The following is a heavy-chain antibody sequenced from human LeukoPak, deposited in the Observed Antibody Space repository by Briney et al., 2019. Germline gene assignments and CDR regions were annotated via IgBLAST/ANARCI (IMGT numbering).Heavy chain of an antibody. CDR3: ARSMVLIAAAGKGFDY. CDR2: INHSGST. CDR1: GGSFSGYY. J-gene: IGHJ4*02. V-gene: IGHV4-34*01. Sequence: SETLSLTCAVYGGSFSGYYWSWIRQPPGKGLEWIGEINHSGSTNYNPSLKSRVTISVDTSKNQFSLKLSSVTAADTAVYYCARSMVLIAAAGKGFDYWGREPWSPSPQ. D-gene: IGHD6-13*01.